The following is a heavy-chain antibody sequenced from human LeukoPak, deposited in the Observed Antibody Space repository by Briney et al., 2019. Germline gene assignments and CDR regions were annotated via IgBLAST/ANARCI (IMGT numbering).Heavy chain of an antibody. CDR3: PRDSRYSSSSPRDWFDP. D-gene: IGHD2-2*01. CDR2: IYTSVST. V-gene: IGHV4-4*07. CDR1: AGSISSYS. Sequence: SQSLSLTCTVSAGSISSYSWSWIRHPDGKGLGWIGRIYTSVSTNYNPSLKGRVPLSVDPSQNQFSRKLCSVTAAAPAGYYCPRDSRYSSSSPRDWFDPWGQGTLVTVSS. J-gene: IGHJ5*02.